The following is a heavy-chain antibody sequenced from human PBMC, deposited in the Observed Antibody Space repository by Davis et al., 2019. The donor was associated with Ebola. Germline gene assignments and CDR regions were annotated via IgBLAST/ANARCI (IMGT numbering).Heavy chain of an antibody. CDR2: ISGSGGST. CDR1: GFTFSSYA. D-gene: IGHD3-16*02. V-gene: IGHV3-23*01. CDR3: AGRGRYRSFYYYGMDV. Sequence: GESLKISCAASGFTFSSYAMSWVRQAPGKGLEWVSAISGSGGSTYYADSVKGRFTISRDNSKNTLYLQMNSLRAEDTAVYYCAGRGRYRSFYYYGMDVWGQGTTVTVSS. J-gene: IGHJ6*02.